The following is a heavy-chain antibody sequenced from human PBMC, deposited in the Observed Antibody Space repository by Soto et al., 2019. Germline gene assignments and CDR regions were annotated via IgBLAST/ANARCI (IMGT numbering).Heavy chain of an antibody. V-gene: IGHV1-8*01. Sequence: QVQLVQSGAEVKKPGASVKVSCKASGYTFTSYDINWVRQATGQGLEWMGWMNPNSGNTGYAQKFQGRVTMTRNTSISTAYMELSSLRSEDTAVYYCATVAVAGSYCYYGMDVWGQGTTVTVSS. J-gene: IGHJ6*02. CDR3: ATVAVAGSYCYYGMDV. CDR1: GYTFTSYD. CDR2: MNPNSGNT. D-gene: IGHD6-19*01.